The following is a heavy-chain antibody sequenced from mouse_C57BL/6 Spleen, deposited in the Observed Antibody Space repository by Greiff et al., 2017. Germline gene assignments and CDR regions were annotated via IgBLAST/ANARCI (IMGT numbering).Heavy chain of an antibody. CDR2: ISSGGSYT. D-gene: IGHD4-1*01. J-gene: IGHJ2*01. CDR1: GFTFSSYG. Sequence: EVKVVESGGDLVKPGGSLKLSCAASGFTFSSYGMSWVRQTPDKRLEWVATISSGGSYTYYPDSVKGRFTISRDNAKNTLYLQMSSLKSEDTAMYYCARLTGTGYFDYWGQGTTLTVSS. V-gene: IGHV5-6*01. CDR3: ARLTGTGYFDY.